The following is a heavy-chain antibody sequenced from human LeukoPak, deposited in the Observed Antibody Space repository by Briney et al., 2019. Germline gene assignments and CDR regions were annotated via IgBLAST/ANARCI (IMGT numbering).Heavy chain of an antibody. CDR1: GFIFKTYA. V-gene: IGHV3-23*01. CDR3: LLATINSGLFHY. CDR2: ISGSGANT. D-gene: IGHD5-24*01. Sequence: PGGSLRLSCAGSGFIFKTYALGWVRQAPGKGLEWVSAISGSGANTDYAHFVKGRFVISRDNSKNTLYLQMNSLRAEDTAVYYCLLATINSGLFHYWGQGTLVTVSS. J-gene: IGHJ4*02.